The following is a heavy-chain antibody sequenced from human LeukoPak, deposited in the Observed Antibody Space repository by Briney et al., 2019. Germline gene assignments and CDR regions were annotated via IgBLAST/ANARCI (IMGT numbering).Heavy chain of an antibody. CDR2: INQGASEK. CDR1: GFTFSSYW. V-gene: IGHV3-7*01. J-gene: IGHJ4*02. CDR3: ARLFGGVTTFDY. D-gene: IGHD4-11*01. Sequence: GGSLRLSCAASGFTFSSYWMNWVRQAPGKGLEWVANINQGASEKYYVDSVKGRFTISRDNARNSVYLQMNSLRADDTAVYFCARLFGGVTTFDYWGRGALVTVSS.